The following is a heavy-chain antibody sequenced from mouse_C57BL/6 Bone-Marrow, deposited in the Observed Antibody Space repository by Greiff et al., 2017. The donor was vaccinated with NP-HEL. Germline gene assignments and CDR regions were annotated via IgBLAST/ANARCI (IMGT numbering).Heavy chain of an antibody. J-gene: IGHJ2*01. D-gene: IGHD2-3*01. CDR1: GFTFSDYY. Sequence: EVQRVESGGGLVQPGGSLKLSCAASGFTFSDYYMYWVRQTPEKRLEWVAYISNGGGSTYYPDTVKGRFTISRDNAKNTLYLQMSRLKSEDTAMYYCARRDDYLDYWGQGTTLTVSS. CDR3: ARRDDYLDY. CDR2: ISNGGGST. V-gene: IGHV5-12*01.